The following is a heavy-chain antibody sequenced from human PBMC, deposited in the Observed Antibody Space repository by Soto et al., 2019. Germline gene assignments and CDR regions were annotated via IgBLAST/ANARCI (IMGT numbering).Heavy chain of an antibody. CDR3: AKAGYSFFFDY. D-gene: IGHD5-18*01. V-gene: IGHV3-23*01. CDR1: GFSFSSYV. CDR2: ISADDGST. Sequence: EVQLLESGGGLVQSGGSLRLSCTASGFSFSSYVMSWVRQAPGKGLEWVSEISADDGSTYYADSVKGRFTISRDNSKNTVDLQVNSLRADDTGVYYCAKAGYSFFFDYWGQGTLVTVSS. J-gene: IGHJ4*02.